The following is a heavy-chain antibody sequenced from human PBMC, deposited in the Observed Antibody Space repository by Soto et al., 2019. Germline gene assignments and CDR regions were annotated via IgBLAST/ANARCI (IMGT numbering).Heavy chain of an antibody. CDR3: ARDRSSGYSYGYGIGFWFDP. V-gene: IGHV1-69*01. CDR2: IIPIFGTA. D-gene: IGHD5-18*01. CDR1: GGTFSSYA. J-gene: IGHJ5*02. Sequence: QVQLVQSGAEVQKPGSSVKVSCKASGGTFSSYAISWVRQAPGQGLEWMGGIIPIFGTANYAQKIQGRVTITADESTSTAYRERSSLRSEDTAVYYCARDRSSGYSYGYGIGFWFDPWGQGTLVTVSS.